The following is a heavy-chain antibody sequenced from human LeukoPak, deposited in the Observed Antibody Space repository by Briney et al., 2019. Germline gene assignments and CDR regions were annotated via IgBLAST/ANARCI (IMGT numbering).Heavy chain of an antibody. CDR3: ATNDYYGSEYYYYYMDV. CDR1: GFTFSSYG. CDR2: IWYDGSNK. J-gene: IGHJ6*03. D-gene: IGHD3-10*01. Sequence: GGSLRLSCAASGFTFSSYGMHWVRQAPGKGLEWVAVIWYDGSNKYYADSVKGRFTISRDNSKNTLYLQMNSLRAEDTAVYYCATNDYYGSEYYYYYMDVWGKGTTVTVSS. V-gene: IGHV3-33*01.